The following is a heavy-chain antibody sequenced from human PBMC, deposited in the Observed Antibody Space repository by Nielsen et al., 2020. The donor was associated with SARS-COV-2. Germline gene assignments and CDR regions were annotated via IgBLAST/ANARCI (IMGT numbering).Heavy chain of an antibody. D-gene: IGHD4-17*01. J-gene: IGHJ4*02. CDR1: GFTFSSYA. Sequence: GESLKISCAASGFTFSSYAMHWVRQAPGKGLEWVAVISYDGSNKYYADSVKGRFTISRDNSKNTLYLQMNSLRAEDTAVYYCAKVRRIRTVTSPSDYWGQGSLVTVSS. V-gene: IGHV3-30-3*01. CDR3: AKVRRIRTVTSPSDY. CDR2: ISYDGSNK.